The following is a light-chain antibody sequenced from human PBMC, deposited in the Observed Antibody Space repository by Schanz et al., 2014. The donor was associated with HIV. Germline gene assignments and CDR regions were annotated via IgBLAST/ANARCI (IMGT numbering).Light chain of an antibody. J-gene: IGLJ3*02. CDR1: SSNIGAGYD. CDR2: ANS. V-gene: IGLV1-40*01. CDR3: QSFDSSPSGSV. Sequence: QSVLTQPPSVSGAPGQRVTISCTGSSSNIGAGYDVHWYQQVPGAAPKLLIYANSNRPSGVPDRFSGSKSGTSASLAITGLQAEDEADYYCQSFDSSPSGSVFGGGTKLTVL.